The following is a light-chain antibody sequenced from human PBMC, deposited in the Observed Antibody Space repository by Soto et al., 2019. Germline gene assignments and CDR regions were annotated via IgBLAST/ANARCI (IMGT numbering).Light chain of an antibody. CDR2: LGS. CDR3: MQALESPLT. Sequence: DIVMTQSPLSLPVTPGEPASISCRSSQNLLHRNGYNYLDWYLQKPGQSPQLLIYLGSNRASGVPDRFSGSGSGTHFTLKISGVEAEDVGVYYCMQALESPLTFGGGTKAEIK. J-gene: IGKJ4*01. CDR1: QNLLHRNGYNY. V-gene: IGKV2-28*01.